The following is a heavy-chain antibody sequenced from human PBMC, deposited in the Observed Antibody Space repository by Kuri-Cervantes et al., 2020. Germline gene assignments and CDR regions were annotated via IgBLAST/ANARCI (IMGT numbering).Heavy chain of an antibody. Sequence: SETLSLTCTVSGYSISSGYYWGWIRQPPGKGLEWIGSIYHSGSTYYNPSLKSRVTISVDTSKNQFSLKLSSVTAADTAVYYCARTLWFGELLPRYNWFDPWGQGTLVTVSS. CDR3: ARTLWFGELLPRYNWFDP. CDR1: GYSISSGYY. J-gene: IGHJ5*02. D-gene: IGHD3-10*01. CDR2: IYHSGST. V-gene: IGHV4-38-2*02.